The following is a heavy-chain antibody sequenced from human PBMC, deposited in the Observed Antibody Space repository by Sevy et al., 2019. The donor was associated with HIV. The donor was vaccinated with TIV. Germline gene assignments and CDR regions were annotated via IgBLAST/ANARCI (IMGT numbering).Heavy chain of an antibody. CDR1: GFTFRTYS. J-gene: IGHJ4*02. D-gene: IGHD3-3*01. Sequence: GGSLRLSCAASGFTFRTYSMNWVRQAPGKGLEWLSSISDDSRYIYYSDSVKGRFTISRANAKNLLFLQMNNLRVEDTAIYYCARDFTIFGVVSGIDYWGQGNLVTVPS. CDR2: ISDDSRYI. V-gene: IGHV3-21*04. CDR3: ARDFTIFGVVSGIDY.